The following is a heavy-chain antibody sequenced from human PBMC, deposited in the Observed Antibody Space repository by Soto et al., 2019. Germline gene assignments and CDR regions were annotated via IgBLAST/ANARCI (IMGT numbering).Heavy chain of an antibody. CDR3: ARDVRCSSTSCYTGYYYYGMDV. CDR1: GYTFTSYG. Sequence: ASVKVSCKASGYTFTSYGISWVRQAPGQGLEWMVWISAYNGNTNYAQKLQGRVTMTTDTSTSTAYMELRSLRSDDTAVYYCARDVRCSSTSCYTGYYYYGMDVWGQGTTVTVSS. J-gene: IGHJ6*02. D-gene: IGHD2-2*02. CDR2: ISAYNGNT. V-gene: IGHV1-18*01.